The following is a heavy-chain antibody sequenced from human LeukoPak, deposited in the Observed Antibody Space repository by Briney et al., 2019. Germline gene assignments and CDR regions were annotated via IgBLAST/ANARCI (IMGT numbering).Heavy chain of an antibody. Sequence: GGSLRLSCAASGFTLSRYWMHWVRQAPGKRLVWVSRINSEGSTTTYADSVKGRFTISRDNAKNTLYLQMNSLRAEDTAVYYCARIGYYYDSNAYYSVHFDYCGQGTLVTVSS. CDR3: ARIGYYYDSNAYYSVHFDY. J-gene: IGHJ4*02. D-gene: IGHD3-22*01. V-gene: IGHV3-74*01. CDR1: GFTLSRYW. CDR2: INSEGSTT.